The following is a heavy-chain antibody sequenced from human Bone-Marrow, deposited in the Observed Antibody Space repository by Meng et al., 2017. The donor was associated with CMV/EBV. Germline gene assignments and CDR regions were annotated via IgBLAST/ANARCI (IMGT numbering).Heavy chain of an antibody. D-gene: IGHD2-2*02. CDR1: GFTFETYW. Sequence: GESLKISCAVSGFTFETYWMSGGRQATGGGLQWVADIKEDGSDKYYVDSVKGRFTISRDNSKNTLYLQMNSLRTEDTAVYYWARDRQYCSSTSCYRGYYYYYGMDVWGQGTTVTVSS. V-gene: IGHV3-7*01. CDR2: IKEDGSDK. J-gene: IGHJ6*02. CDR3: ARDRQYCSSTSCYRGYYYYYGMDV.